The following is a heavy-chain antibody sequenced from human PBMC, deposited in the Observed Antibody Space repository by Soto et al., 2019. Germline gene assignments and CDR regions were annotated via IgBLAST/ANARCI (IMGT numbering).Heavy chain of an antibody. Sequence: SETLSLTCTVSGGSINNYYCSWIRQAAGKGLEWIGRIYSSGITNYNPSLKSRVTMSVDMSKSQFSLTLRSVTAADTAVYYCVRDIGGSGWFAPWGQGTLVTVSS. CDR1: GGSINNYY. D-gene: IGHD2-15*01. CDR2: IYSSGIT. J-gene: IGHJ5*02. V-gene: IGHV4-4*07. CDR3: VRDIGGSGWFAP.